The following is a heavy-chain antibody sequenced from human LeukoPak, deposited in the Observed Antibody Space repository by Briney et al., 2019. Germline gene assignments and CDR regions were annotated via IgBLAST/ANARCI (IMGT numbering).Heavy chain of an antibody. CDR3: ARAPGYGDYIVDY. Sequence: PSETLSLTCTVSGGSISSYYCSWIRQPPGKGLEWIGYIYYSGSTNYNPSLKSRVTISVDTSKNQFSLKLSSVTAADTAVYYCARAPGYGDYIVDYWGQGTLVTVSS. D-gene: IGHD4-17*01. CDR1: GGSISSYY. V-gene: IGHV4-59*01. CDR2: IYYSGST. J-gene: IGHJ4*02.